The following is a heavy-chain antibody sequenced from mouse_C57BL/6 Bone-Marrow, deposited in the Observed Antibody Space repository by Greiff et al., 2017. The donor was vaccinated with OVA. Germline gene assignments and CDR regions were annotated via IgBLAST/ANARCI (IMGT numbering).Heavy chain of an antibody. V-gene: IGHV5-6*01. CDR3: ASQRGAYYSNYYAMDY. CDR2: ISSGGSYT. Sequence: EVQLVESGGDLVKPGGSLKLSCAASGFTFSSYGMSWVRQTPDKRLEWVATISSGGSYTYYPDSVKGRFTISRDNAKNTLYLQMSSLKSEDTAMYYCASQRGAYYSNYYAMDYWGQGTSVTVSS. CDR1: GFTFSSYG. J-gene: IGHJ4*01. D-gene: IGHD2-5*01.